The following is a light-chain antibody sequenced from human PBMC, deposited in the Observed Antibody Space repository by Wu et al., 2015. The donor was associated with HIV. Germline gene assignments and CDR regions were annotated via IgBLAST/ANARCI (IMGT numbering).Light chain of an antibody. V-gene: IGKV3-15*01. Sequence: EIVMTQSPATLSVSPGDTATLSCRASQSVGNKLVWYQQRPGQAPRLLIYGASTRATDIPARFSGSGSGTKFTLNISNIQSQDFAVYYCQHYDNWQTFGQGTKVEIK. J-gene: IGKJ1*01. CDR3: QHYDNWQT. CDR1: QSVGNK. CDR2: GAS.